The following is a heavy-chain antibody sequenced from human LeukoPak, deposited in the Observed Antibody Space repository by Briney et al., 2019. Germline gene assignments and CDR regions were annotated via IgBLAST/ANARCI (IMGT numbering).Heavy chain of an antibody. D-gene: IGHD5-18*01. CDR2: INGNATST. V-gene: IGHV3-74*01. CDR1: GFTFSGRW. Sequence: GGSLRLPCAASGFTFSGRWMYWVRQAPGRGLVLVSRINGNATSTTYGDSVKGRFTISRDNAKNTLYLHMNSLRGEDTAVYYCASGYTYGYYYLDFWGQGTLVTVSS. J-gene: IGHJ4*02. CDR3: ASGYTYGYYYLDF.